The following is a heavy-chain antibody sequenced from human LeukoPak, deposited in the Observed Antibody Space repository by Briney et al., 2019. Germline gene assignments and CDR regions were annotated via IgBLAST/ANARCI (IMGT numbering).Heavy chain of an antibody. Sequence: GGSLRLSCAASGFTFSGYWMNWVRQAPGKGLEWVSSISSSSSYIYYADSVKGRFTISRDNAKNSLYLQMNSLRAEDTAVYYCARDHRGATSVYWGQGTLVTVSS. CDR3: ARDHRGATSVY. V-gene: IGHV3-21*01. CDR2: ISSSSSYI. CDR1: GFTFSGYW. D-gene: IGHD1-26*01. J-gene: IGHJ4*02.